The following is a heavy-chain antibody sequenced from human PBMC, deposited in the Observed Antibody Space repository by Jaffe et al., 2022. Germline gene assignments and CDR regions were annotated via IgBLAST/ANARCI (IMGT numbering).Heavy chain of an antibody. CDR1: GYTFTGYY. D-gene: IGHD3-22*01. CDR2: INPNSGGT. CDR3: ARGSYYYDSGGYYNWYFDL. V-gene: IGHV1-2*02. Sequence: QVQLVQSGAEVKKPGASVRVSCKASGYTFTGYYLHWVRQAPGQGLEWMGWINPNSGGTNDVQRFQGRVTMTRDTSITTAYMELSRLRSDDTAVYYCARGSYYYDSGGYYNWYFDLWGRGTLVTVSS. J-gene: IGHJ2*01.